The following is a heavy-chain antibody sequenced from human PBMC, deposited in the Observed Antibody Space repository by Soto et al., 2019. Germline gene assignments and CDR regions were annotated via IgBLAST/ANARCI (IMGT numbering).Heavy chain of an antibody. J-gene: IGHJ4*02. V-gene: IGHV1-18*01. CDR3: ARCVCSSTSCYVGHLAY. CDR2: ISAYNGNT. CDR1: DYTFTSYG. D-gene: IGHD2-2*01. Sequence: GASVKVSCKASDYTFTSYGISWVRQAPGQGLEWMGWISAYNGNTNYAQKVQDRVTMTTDTSTSTAYMELRSLRSDDTAVYYCARCVCSSTSCYVGHLAYWGQGTLVTVSS.